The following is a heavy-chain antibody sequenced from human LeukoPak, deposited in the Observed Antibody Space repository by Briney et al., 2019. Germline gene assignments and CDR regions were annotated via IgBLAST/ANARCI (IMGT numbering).Heavy chain of an antibody. CDR3: ARGGASSKFFDY. CDR1: GGSVSYDY. V-gene: IGHV4-59*02. D-gene: IGHD6-6*01. CDR2: ISYSGSS. Sequence: SETLSRTCTVSGGSVSYDYWSLIRQPPGKGLEWIGWISYSGSSNYSPSLKSRVTLSVDTSKNQFSLKLSSVTAEDTAVYYCARGGASSKFFDYWGQGTLVTVSS. J-gene: IGHJ4*02.